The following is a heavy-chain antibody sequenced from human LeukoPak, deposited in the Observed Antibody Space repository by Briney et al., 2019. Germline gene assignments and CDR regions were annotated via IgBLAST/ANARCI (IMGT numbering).Heavy chain of an antibody. D-gene: IGHD2-21*01. CDR3: ARVRFYSFDY. V-gene: IGHV1-2*02. CDR1: GYSFTDYY. CDR2: INTNNGGT. Sequence: GASVKVSCKTSGYSFTDYYIHWVRQAPGQGLEWVGSINTNNGGTNTAQKFQARVTMTRDTSIRTVYVELTSLTSDDTAVYYCARVRFYSFDYWGQGTLVTVSS. J-gene: IGHJ4*02.